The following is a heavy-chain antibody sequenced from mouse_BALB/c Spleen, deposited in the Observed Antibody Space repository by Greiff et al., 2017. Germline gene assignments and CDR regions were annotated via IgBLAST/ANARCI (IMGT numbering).Heavy chain of an antibody. CDR2: VNPNNGGT. V-gene: IGHV1-26*01. Sequence: EVQLQQSGPELVKPGASVKISCKASGYTFTDYYMNWVKQSHGKSLEWIGLVNPNNGGTSYNQKFKGKATLTVDTSSSTAYMQLSSLTSEDSAVYYCTRELGGFAYWGQGTLVTVSA. CDR3: TRELGGFAY. D-gene: IGHD3-1*01. CDR1: GYTFTDYY. J-gene: IGHJ3*01.